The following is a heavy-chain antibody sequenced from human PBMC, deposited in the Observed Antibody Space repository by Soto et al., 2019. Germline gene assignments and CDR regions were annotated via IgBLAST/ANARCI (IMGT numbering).Heavy chain of an antibody. CDR2: ISAYNGNT. CDR3: ARDYYGSGSSYQIYYYYGKDV. J-gene: IGHJ6*02. V-gene: IGHV1-18*01. CDR1: GYTFTSYG. D-gene: IGHD3-10*01. Sequence: ASVKVSCKASGYTFTSYGISWVRQAPGQGLEWMGWISAYNGNTNYAQKLQGRVTMTTDTSTSTAYMELRSLRSDDTAVYYCARDYYGSGSSYQIYYYYGKDVWGQGTTVTVSS.